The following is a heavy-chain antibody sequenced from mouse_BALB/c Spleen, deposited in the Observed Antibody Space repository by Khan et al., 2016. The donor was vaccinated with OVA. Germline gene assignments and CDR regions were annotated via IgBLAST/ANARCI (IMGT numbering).Heavy chain of an antibody. J-gene: IGHJ2*01. D-gene: IGHD2-3*01. CDR1: GYSITSDYA. Sequence: EVQLQESGPGLVKPSQSLSLTCTVTGYSITSDYAWNWIRQFPGNKLEWMGYISYSGSTSYNPSLISRISITRDTSKNQFFLQLNSVTTEDTATYYCARYLYDGYFDYWGQGTTLTVSS. CDR3: ARYLYDGYFDY. V-gene: IGHV3-2*02. CDR2: ISYSGST.